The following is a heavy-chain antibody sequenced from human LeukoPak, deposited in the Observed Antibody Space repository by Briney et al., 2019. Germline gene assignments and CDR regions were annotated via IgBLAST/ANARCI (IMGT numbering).Heavy chain of an antibody. CDR3: ARQASYYYYYMDV. V-gene: IGHV5-51*01. CDR2: IYPGDSDT. J-gene: IGHJ6*03. CDR1: GYSFTSYW. Sequence: GESLKISCKGSGYSFTSYWIGWVRQMPGKGLEWMGIIYPGDSDTRYSPSFQGQVTISADRSISTAYLQWSSLKASDTAMYYCARQASYYYYYMDVWGKGTTVTVSS.